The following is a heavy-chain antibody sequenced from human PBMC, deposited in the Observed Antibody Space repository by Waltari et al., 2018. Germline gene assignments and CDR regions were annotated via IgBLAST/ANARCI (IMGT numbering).Heavy chain of an antibody. V-gene: IGHV3-74*03. CDR2: INGDGGST. D-gene: IGHD6-19*01. CDR3: ASPLPDSSGWDFGY. CDR1: GFTVRNYW. J-gene: IGHJ4*02. Sequence: EVQLVESGGGLVQPGGSLRLSCAAPGFTVRNYWMHWVRQPPGKGLVWVSRINGDGGSTTYADSVKGRFTISRDNAKNTLYLRMDSLRDDDTAVYYCASPLPDSSGWDFGYWGRGTLVTVSS.